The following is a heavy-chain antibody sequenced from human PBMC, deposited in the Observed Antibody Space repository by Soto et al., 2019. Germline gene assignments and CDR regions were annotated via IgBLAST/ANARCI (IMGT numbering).Heavy chain of an antibody. V-gene: IGHV3-53*04. CDR3: ARVRGDDWGDYHYMDV. CDR1: GFSVSSNY. D-gene: IGHD3-16*01. J-gene: IGHJ6*03. CDR2: IYTGGSL. Sequence: EVHLVDSGEGLVQPGGSLRLSCAASGFSVSSNYMSWVRQAPGKGLAWVSLIYTGGSLYYADYVEGRFTISRDNSKNTLYLQMNSLRDEDTAVYYCARVRGDDWGDYHYMDVWRNGTTVTVSS.